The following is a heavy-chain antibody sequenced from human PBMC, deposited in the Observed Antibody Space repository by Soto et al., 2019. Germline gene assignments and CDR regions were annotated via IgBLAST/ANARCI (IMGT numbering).Heavy chain of an antibody. D-gene: IGHD3-9*01. J-gene: IGHJ4*02. CDR1: GGSISSYY. V-gene: IGHV4-59*01. CDR3: ARGFDDILTGYYIDY. Sequence: SETLSLTCTVSGGSISSYYWSWIRQPPGKGLEWIGYIYYSGSTNYNPSLKSRVTISVDTSKNQFSLKLSSVTAADTAVYYCARGFDDILTGYYIDYWGQGTLVTVSS. CDR2: IYYSGST.